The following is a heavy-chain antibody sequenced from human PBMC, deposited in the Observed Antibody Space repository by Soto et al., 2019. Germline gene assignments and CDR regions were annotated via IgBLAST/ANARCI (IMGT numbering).Heavy chain of an antibody. J-gene: IGHJ5*02. V-gene: IGHV1-3*04. CDR2: IHTGDVDT. CDR3: ARVPRYTSDVVQVPAVMFDDWFVP. Sequence: QVQLVQSGAEVKKPGASVKLSCETSGYTFNRYALQWVRQAPGQTFEWLGWIHTGDVDTKYSQKFRDRLNITRDTSTTTAYMQLTNLRSEDTAMYYCARVPRYTSDVVQVPAVMFDDWFVPWGQGTLVTVSS. CDR1: GYTFNRYA. D-gene: IGHD3-16*01.